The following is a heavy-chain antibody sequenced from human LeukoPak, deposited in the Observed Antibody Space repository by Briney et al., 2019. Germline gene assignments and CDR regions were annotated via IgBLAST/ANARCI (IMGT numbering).Heavy chain of an antibody. CDR3: ARVSGELLSSYYFYMDV. D-gene: IGHD1-26*01. Sequence: PGRSLSLSCAASGFSVSSSYINWVRQAPGTGLEWVSINYSGGYTYYADSVKGRFTIARDSSKNTLYLQMVSLRVEDTAVYYCARVSGELLSSYYFYMDVWGKGTTVTVSS. V-gene: IGHV3-66*02. J-gene: IGHJ6*03. CDR2: NYSGGYT. CDR1: GFSVSSSY.